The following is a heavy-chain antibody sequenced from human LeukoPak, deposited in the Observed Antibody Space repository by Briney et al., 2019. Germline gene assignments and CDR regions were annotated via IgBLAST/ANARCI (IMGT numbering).Heavy chain of an antibody. V-gene: IGHV4-30-4*01. J-gene: IGHJ4*02. CDR3: ARVQKGVTDY. D-gene: IGHD2-21*02. CDR2: IYYSGST. CDR1: GGSVSSGSYY. Sequence: SETLSLTCTVSGGSVSSGSYYWSWIRQPPGKGLEWIGYIYYSGSTYYNPSLKSRVTISVDRSKNQFSLKLSSVTAADTAVYYCARVQKGVTDYWGQGTLVTVSS.